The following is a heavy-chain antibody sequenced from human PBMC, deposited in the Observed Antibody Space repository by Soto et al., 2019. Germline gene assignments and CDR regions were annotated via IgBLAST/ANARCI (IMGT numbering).Heavy chain of an antibody. CDR2: IYTSGST. D-gene: IGHD5-12*01. CDR3: ARAHLSSPLSGYDFRYYYGMDV. J-gene: IGHJ6*02. CDR1: GGSISSYY. V-gene: IGHV4-4*07. Sequence: KPSETLSLTCTVSGGSISSYYWSWIRQPAGKGLEWIGRIYTSGSTNYNPSLKSRVTMSVDTSKNQFSLKLSSVTAADTAVYYCARAHLSSPLSGYDFRYYYGMDVWGQGTTVTVSS.